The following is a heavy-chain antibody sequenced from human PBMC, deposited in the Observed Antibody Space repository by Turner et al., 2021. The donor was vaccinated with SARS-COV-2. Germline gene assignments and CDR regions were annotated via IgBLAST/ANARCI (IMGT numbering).Heavy chain of an antibody. D-gene: IGHD2-2*02. J-gene: IGHJ5*02. Sequence: QVQLVQSGAEVKKPGASVKVSSKASGYTFTSYDINWVRQATGQGLEWMGWMNPNSGNTGYAQKFQGRVTMTRNTSISTAYMELSSLRSEDTAVYYCARGSYCSSTKCYTGGWIDPWGQGTLVTVS. CDR2: MNPNSGNT. V-gene: IGHV1-8*01. CDR1: GYTFTSYD. CDR3: ARGSYCSSTKCYTGGWIDP.